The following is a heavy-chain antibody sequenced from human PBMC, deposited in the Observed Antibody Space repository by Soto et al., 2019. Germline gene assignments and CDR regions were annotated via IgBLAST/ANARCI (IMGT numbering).Heavy chain of an antibody. J-gene: IGHJ5*02. CDR3: ARHVAGANWLDP. D-gene: IGHD1-26*01. CDR2: ISAYNGNT. CDR1: GYTFPSYG. V-gene: IGHV1-18*01. Sequence: ASVPVSCPASGYTFPSYGISWVRQAPGQGLEWMGWISAYNGNTNYAQKLQGRVTMTTDTSTSTAYMELRSLRSDDTAVYYCARHVAGANWLDPWGQGTLVTVSS.